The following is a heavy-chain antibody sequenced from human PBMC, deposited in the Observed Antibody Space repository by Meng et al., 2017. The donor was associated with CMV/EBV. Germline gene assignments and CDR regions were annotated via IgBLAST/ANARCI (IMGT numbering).Heavy chain of an antibody. V-gene: IGHV1-2*02. CDR3: ARVREYSSSSEFDY. Sequence: ASVQVSCKASGYTFTGYYMHWVRQAPGQGLEWMGWINPNSGGTNYAQKFQGRVTMTRDTFISTAYMELSRLRSDDTAVYYCARVREYSSSSEFDYWGQGTLVTVSS. CDR2: INPNSGGT. J-gene: IGHJ4*02. D-gene: IGHD6-6*01. CDR1: GYTFTGYY.